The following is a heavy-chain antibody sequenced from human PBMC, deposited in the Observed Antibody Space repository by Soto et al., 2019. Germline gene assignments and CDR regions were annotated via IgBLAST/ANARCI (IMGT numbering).Heavy chain of an antibody. D-gene: IGHD2-2*01. Sequence: QVQLVQSGAEVKKPGSSVKVSCKASGGTFSSYAISWVRQAPGQGLEWMGGIIPIFGTANYAQKFQGRVTITEDESTSTAYRGLSSLRSEDTAVYYCARGGVLVPAAAGWGQGTLVTVSS. V-gene: IGHV1-69*12. CDR2: IIPIFGTA. CDR3: ARGGVLVPAAAG. CDR1: GGTFSSYA. J-gene: IGHJ4*02.